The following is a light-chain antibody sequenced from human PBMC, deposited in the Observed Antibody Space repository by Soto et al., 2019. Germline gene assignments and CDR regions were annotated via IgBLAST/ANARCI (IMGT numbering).Light chain of an antibody. V-gene: IGLV2-8*01. CDR1: SSDVGGYNY. Sequence: QSALTQPPSASGSPGQSVTISCTGTSSDVGGYNYVSWYQQHPGEAPKLMIYEVSERPSGVPARFSGTKSGNTASLPVTGLQAEDEADYYCSSFAGYNNYVLFGGGTKLTVL. CDR3: SSFAGYNNYVL. CDR2: EVS. J-gene: IGLJ2*01.